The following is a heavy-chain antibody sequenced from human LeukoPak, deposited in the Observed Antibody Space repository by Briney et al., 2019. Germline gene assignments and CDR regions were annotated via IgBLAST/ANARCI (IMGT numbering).Heavy chain of an antibody. V-gene: IGHV4-59*12. CDR2: IYYSGST. CDR1: GGSISSYY. CDR3: ARAGSSTSVGLDY. Sequence: SETLSLTCTVSGGSISSYYWSWIRQPPGKGLEWIGYIYYSGSTNYNPSLKSRVTISVDTSKNQFSLKLSSVTAADTAVYYCARAGSSTSVGLDYWGQGTLVTVSS. J-gene: IGHJ4*02. D-gene: IGHD2-2*01.